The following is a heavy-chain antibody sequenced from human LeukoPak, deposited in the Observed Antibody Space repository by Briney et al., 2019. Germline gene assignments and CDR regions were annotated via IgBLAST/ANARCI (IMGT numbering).Heavy chain of an antibody. CDR3: TTDALAYGSSQNY. D-gene: IGHD3-10*01. Sequence: GGSLRLSCAASGFTFSKAWMSWVRQAPGKGLEWVGRIKSKADGETTDYAAPVKGRFTMSRDDSQNTLYLQMNSLKTEDTAVYYCTTDALAYGSSQNYRGQGTLVTVSS. V-gene: IGHV3-15*01. J-gene: IGHJ4*02. CDR1: GFTFSKAW. CDR2: IKSKADGETT.